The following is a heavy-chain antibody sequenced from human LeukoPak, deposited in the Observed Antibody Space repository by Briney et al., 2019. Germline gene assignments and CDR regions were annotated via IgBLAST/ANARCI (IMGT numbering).Heavy chain of an antibody. CDR3: ARTFWPPNWFDP. J-gene: IGHJ5*02. V-gene: IGHV1-8*01. D-gene: IGHD3-3*01. CDR2: MNPNSGNT. CDR1: GYTFTSYD. Sequence: ASEKVSCKASGYTFTSYDINWVRQATGQGLEWMGWMNPNSGNTGYAQKFQGRVTMTRNTSISTAYMELSSLRSEDTAVYYCARTFWPPNWFDPWGQGTLVTVSS.